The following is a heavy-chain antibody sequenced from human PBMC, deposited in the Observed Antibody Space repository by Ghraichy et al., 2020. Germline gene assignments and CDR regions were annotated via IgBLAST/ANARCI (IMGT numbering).Heavy chain of an antibody. CDR2: IVVGSGNT. CDR1: GFTFTSSA. Sequence: SVKVSCKASGFTFTSSAVQWVRQARGQRLEWIGWIVVGSGNTNYAQKFQERVTITRDMSTSTAYMELSSLRSEDTAVYYCAAGSATFFFGVVITSDPFDPWGQGTLVTVSS. D-gene: IGHD3-3*01. J-gene: IGHJ5*02. CDR3: AAGSATFFFGVVITSDPFDP. V-gene: IGHV1-58*01.